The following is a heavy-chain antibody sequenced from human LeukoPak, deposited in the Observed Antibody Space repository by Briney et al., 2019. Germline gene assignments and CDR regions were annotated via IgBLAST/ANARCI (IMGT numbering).Heavy chain of an antibody. Sequence: GASVKVSCKASGYTFTDYYMHWVRQAPGQGLEWMGWINPTSGVTNTAQKFQGRVTMTRDTSISITYMELSRLRSDDTAVYYCARDGGFDYWGQGTLVTVSS. CDR1: GYTFTDYY. D-gene: IGHD3-3*01. CDR3: ARDGGFDY. J-gene: IGHJ4*02. V-gene: IGHV1-2*02. CDR2: INPTSGVT.